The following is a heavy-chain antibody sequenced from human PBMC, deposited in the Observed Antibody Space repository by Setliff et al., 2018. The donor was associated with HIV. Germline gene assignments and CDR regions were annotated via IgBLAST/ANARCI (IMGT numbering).Heavy chain of an antibody. J-gene: IGHJ6*02. D-gene: IGHD3-10*01. CDR1: GGSISSSGNY. Sequence: PSETLSLTCTVSGGSISSSGNYWIWIRQRPGKGLEWIEYIYYTGITYYHPSLKSRVLISVDTSNNLFSLSLSSVTAAVTAVYYCARDLSPYGSGDPYYYYGMDVWGQGTTVTVSS. CDR3: ARDLSPYGSGDPYYYYGMDV. V-gene: IGHV4-31*03. CDR2: IYYTGIT.